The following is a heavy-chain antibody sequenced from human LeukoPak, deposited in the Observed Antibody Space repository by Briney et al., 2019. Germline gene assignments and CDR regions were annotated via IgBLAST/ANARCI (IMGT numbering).Heavy chain of an antibody. D-gene: IGHD1-26*01. CDR2: IYSGGST. Sequence: PGGSLRLSCAASGFTFSNYAMSWVRQAPGKGLEWVSVIYSGGSTYYADSVKGRFTITRDNSKNTLYLQMNSLRAEDTAVYYCARGDDAFDIWGQGTMVTVSS. V-gene: IGHV3-66*01. CDR1: GFTFSNYA. J-gene: IGHJ3*02. CDR3: ARGDDAFDI.